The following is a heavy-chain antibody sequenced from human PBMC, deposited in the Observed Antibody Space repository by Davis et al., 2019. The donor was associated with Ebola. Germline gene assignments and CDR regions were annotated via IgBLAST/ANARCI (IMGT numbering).Heavy chain of an antibody. CDR1: GYTFTSYG. CDR3: ARSGLSFGVVKYHYGMDV. D-gene: IGHD3-3*01. CDR2: INPHNGNT. Sequence: AASVKVSCKASGYTFTSYGISWVRQAPGQGLEWMGWINPHNGNTNYAQNVQGRVTMTTDTSTSTAYMELRSLRSDDTAVYYCARSGLSFGVVKYHYGMDVWGKGITVTVSS. V-gene: IGHV1-18*04. J-gene: IGHJ6*04.